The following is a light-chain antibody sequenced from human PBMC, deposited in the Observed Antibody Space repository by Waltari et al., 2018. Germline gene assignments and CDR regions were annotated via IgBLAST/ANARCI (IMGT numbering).Light chain of an antibody. J-gene: IGLJ2*01. V-gene: IGLV2-14*03. Sequence: QYALTQPASVSGSPGQSITISCNVTSSDVGAYNYVSWYQQHPGNAPQLIIFDVSNRPSGVSNRFSGSKSGNTASLTISGLQAEDEADYYCSSYISSSTLELFGGGTSLTVL. CDR2: DVS. CDR3: SSYISSSTLEL. CDR1: SSDVGAYNY.